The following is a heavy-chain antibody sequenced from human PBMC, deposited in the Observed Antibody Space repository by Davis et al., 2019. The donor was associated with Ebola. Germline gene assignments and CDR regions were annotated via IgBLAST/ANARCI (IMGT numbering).Heavy chain of an antibody. CDR1: GYSFISYW. D-gene: IGHD6-6*01. J-gene: IGHJ4*03. CDR3: ARHNTASSLRFDY. V-gene: IGHV5-51*01. Sequence: GESLKISCKGSGYSFISYWIGWVRQMPGKGLEWMGIIYPGDSDTRYSPSFQGQVTISADKSISTAYLQWSSLKASDTAMYYCARHNTASSLRFDYWGQGTTVTVSS. CDR2: IYPGDSDT.